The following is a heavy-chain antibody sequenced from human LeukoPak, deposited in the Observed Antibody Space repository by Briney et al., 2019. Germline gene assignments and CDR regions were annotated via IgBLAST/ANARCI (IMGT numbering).Heavy chain of an antibody. CDR3: ARADPYCSSTSCYDWFDP. D-gene: IGHD2-2*01. CDR1: GYTFTSYG. V-gene: IGHV1-18*01. CDR2: ISAYNGNT. Sequence: ASVKVSCKASGYTFTSYGISWVRQAPGQGLEWMGWISAYNGNTNYAQKLQGRVTMTTDTSTSTAYMELRSLRSDDTAVYYCARADPYCSSTSCYDWFDPWGQGTRVTVSS. J-gene: IGHJ5*02.